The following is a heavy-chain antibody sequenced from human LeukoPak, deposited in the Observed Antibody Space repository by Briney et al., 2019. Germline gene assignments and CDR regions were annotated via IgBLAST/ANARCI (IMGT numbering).Heavy chain of an antibody. J-gene: IGHJ3*02. V-gene: IGHV4-38-2*01. CDR3: ARRTFYDAFDI. D-gene: IGHD3-3*02. CDR1: GYSISSGYY. CDR2: IYHSGST. Sequence: SETLSLTCAVSGYSISSGYYWGWIRQPPGKGLEWIGSIYHSGSTYHNPSLKSRVTISVDTFKNQFSLKLSSVTAADTAVYYCARRTFYDAFDIWGQGTMVTVSS.